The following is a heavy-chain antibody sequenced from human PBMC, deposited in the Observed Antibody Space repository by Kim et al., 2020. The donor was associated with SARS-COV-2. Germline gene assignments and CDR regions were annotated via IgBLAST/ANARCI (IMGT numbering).Heavy chain of an antibody. CDR3: TTYRYYYDSSGYLYFDY. J-gene: IGHJ4*02. V-gene: IGHV3-15*01. Sequence: VKVRFTISRDDSKNTLYLQMNSLKTEDTAVYYCTTYRYYYDSSGYLYFDYWGQGTLVTVSS. D-gene: IGHD3-22*01.